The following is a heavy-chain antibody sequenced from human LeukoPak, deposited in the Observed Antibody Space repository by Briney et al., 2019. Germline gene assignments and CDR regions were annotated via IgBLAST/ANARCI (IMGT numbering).Heavy chain of an antibody. CDR2: IYSGGST. D-gene: IGHD6-13*01. CDR3: ARDSIAAAGTGLDH. Sequence: GGSLRLSCAASGFTVSSNYMSWVRQAPGKGLEWVSVIYSGGSTYYADSVKGRFTISRDNSKNTLYLQMNSLRSEDTAVYYCARDSIAAAGTGLDHWGQGTLVTVSS. J-gene: IGHJ4*02. CDR1: GFTVSSNY. V-gene: IGHV3-53*01.